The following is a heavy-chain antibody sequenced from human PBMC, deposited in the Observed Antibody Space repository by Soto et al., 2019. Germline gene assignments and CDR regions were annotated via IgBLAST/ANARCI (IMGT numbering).Heavy chain of an antibody. CDR1: GFTFSSYA. V-gene: IGHV3-23*01. Sequence: EVQLLESGGGLVQPGGSLRLSCAASGFTFSSYAMSWVRQAPGKGLEWVSAISGSGGSTYYADSVKGRFTISRDNPKNTLYLQMNSLRAEDTAVYYCAKDYGDYEMRTDYWGQGTLVTVSS. CDR2: ISGSGGST. CDR3: AKDYGDYEMRTDY. D-gene: IGHD4-17*01. J-gene: IGHJ4*02.